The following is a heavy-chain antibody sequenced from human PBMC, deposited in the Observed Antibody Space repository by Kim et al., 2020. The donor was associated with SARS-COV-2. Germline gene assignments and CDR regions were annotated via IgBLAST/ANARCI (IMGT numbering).Heavy chain of an antibody. J-gene: IGHJ6*02. CDR3: ARQGANYYYGMDV. V-gene: IGHV4-59*08. D-gene: IGHD3-16*01. Sequence: YRPPLQSRVTISVETSKNQFSLHLTSVTAADTAVYYCARQGANYYYGMDVWGQGTTVTVSS.